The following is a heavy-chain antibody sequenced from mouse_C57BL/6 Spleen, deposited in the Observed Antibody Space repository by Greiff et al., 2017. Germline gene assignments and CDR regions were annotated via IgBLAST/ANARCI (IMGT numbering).Heavy chain of an antibody. CDR2: IRNKANGYTT. CDR3: ARWGNYFDY. V-gene: IGHV7-3*01. CDR1: GFTFTDYY. J-gene: IGHJ2*01. Sequence: EVHLVESGGGLVQPGGSLSLSCAASGFTFTDYYMSWVRQPPGKALEWLGFIRNKANGYTTEYSASVKGRFTISRDNSQSILYLQMNALRAEDSATYYCARWGNYFDYWGQGTTLTVSS.